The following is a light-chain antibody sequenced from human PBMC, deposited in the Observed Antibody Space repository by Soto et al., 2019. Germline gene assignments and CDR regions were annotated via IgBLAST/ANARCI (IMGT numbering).Light chain of an antibody. Sequence: SYELTQPPSVSVAPGQTARISCGGNNIGSKSVHWFQQKPGQAPVLVVYDDNDRPSGIPERFSGSNSGNTATLTISRVEAGDEADYYCQVWDSTSDHFVFGTGTKVTVL. CDR3: QVWDSTSDHFV. J-gene: IGLJ1*01. CDR1: NIGSKS. V-gene: IGLV3-21*02. CDR2: DDN.